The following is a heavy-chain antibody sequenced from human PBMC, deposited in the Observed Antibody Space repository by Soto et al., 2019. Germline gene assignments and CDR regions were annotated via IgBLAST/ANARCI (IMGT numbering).Heavy chain of an antibody. V-gene: IGHV4-4*02. D-gene: IGHD5-12*01. CDR1: HGCTGTNNW. J-gene: IGHJ4*02. CDR2: IYHRGFT. Sequence: QVQLQESGPGLVRPSGALSLTCAVSHGCTGTNNWWSWVRQPPGKGLEWIGEIYHRGFTNYNPSLKSRVTISVDNSKNQFSRKLTSVTAADTAVYFCARQTESDGYDYWGQGILVTVFS. CDR3: ARQTESDGYDY.